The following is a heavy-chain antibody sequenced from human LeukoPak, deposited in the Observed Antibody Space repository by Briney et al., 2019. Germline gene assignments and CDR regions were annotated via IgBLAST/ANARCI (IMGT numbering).Heavy chain of an antibody. V-gene: IGHV4-39*01. Sequence: RSSETLSLTCTVSGGSISSSSYYWGWIRQPPGKGLEWIGSMYYSGSTYYHPSLKSRVTISVDTSKNQFSLKLSSVTAADTAVYYCARQNIYCSRTSCYEVDWFDPWGQGTLVTVSS. CDR1: GGSISSSSYY. CDR3: ARQNIYCSRTSCYEVDWFDP. D-gene: IGHD2-2*01. CDR2: MYYSGST. J-gene: IGHJ5*02.